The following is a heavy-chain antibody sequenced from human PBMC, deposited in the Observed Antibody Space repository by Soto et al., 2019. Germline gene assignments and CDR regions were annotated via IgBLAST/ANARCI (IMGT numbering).Heavy chain of an antibody. V-gene: IGHV4-38-2*01. J-gene: IGHJ3*02. D-gene: IGHD2-15*01. CDR3: ASILVVAAHDAFDI. CDR1: GYPISSGYY. Sequence: SETLSLTCAVSGYPISSGYYWGWIRQPPGKGLEWIGSIYHSGSTYYNPSLKSRVTISVDTSKNQFSLKLSSVTAADTAVYYCASILVVAAHDAFDIWGQGTMVTVSS. CDR2: IYHSGST.